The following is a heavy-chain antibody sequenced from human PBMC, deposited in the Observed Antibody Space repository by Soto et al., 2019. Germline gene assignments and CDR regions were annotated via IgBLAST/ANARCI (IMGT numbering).Heavy chain of an antibody. CDR3: ARDPALSVSVVVATDDF. CDR2: ISSSSSFR. CDR1: GFTFTNHN. V-gene: IGHV3-21*02. D-gene: IGHD2-21*01. Sequence: EVQLVESGGSLVKPGGSLRLSCAASGFTFTNHNMNWVRQAPGKGLEWVSSISSSSSFRNYADSVKGRFSISRDNDKNLVYLQMDSLRAEDTAVYYCARDPALSVSVVVATDDFWGQGTLVTVSS. J-gene: IGHJ4*02.